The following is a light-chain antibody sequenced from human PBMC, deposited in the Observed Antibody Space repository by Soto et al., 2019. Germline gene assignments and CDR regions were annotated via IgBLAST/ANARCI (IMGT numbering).Light chain of an antibody. CDR3: QQRINGPLT. CDR1: QSVGSY. CDR2: GSS. Sequence: DIVLTQFPVTLSLSAGDGATLSCRASQSVGSYLAWYQQKRGQAPRLLIYGSSRRSTGIPSRFSGSGSGTDFSLIISSLEPEDFAIYYCQQRINGPLTFGGGTKVEIK. V-gene: IGKV3-11*01. J-gene: IGKJ4*01.